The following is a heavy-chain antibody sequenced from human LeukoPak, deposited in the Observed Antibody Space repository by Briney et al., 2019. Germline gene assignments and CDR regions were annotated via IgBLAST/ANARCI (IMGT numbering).Heavy chain of an antibody. CDR3: ARDSCSSTSCRRKFDN. CDR1: GGSFSGYY. J-gene: IGHJ4*02. Sequence: SETLSLTCAVYGGSFSGYYWSWIRQPPGKGLEWIGKINHSGSTNYNPSLKSRVTMSVDTSKNQFSLKLSSVTAADSAVYYCARDSCSSTSCRRKFDNWGQGTLVTVSS. V-gene: IGHV4-34*01. CDR2: INHSGST. D-gene: IGHD2-2*01.